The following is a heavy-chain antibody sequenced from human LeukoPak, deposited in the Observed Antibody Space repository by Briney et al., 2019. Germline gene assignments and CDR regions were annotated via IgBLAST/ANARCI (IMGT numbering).Heavy chain of an antibody. D-gene: IGHD5-18*01. V-gene: IGHV3-74*01. CDR2: INTDGSST. CDR3: ARSWIQLWSDY. CDR1: GFTFSSYW. J-gene: IGHJ4*02. Sequence: GGSLRLSCAASGFTFSSYWMHWVRQAPGKGLVWVSRINTDGSSTSYADSVKGRFTISRDNSKNTLYLQMNSLRAEDTAVYYCARSWIQLWSDYWGQGTLVTVSS.